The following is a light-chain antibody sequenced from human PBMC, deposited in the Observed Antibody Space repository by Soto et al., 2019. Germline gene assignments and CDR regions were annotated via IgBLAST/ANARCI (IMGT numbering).Light chain of an antibody. CDR1: QNIYTH. Sequence: IEMPQSPTSLSASVGDTVTITCRAGQNIYTHLSWYQQKPGKPPKNLIYAASTLQSGVPSRFSGTGSGTDFSLTISSLQPDDFATYYCLQGDGPPLTFGQGTRVDMK. CDR3: LQGDGPPLT. J-gene: IGKJ5*01. V-gene: IGKV1-39*01. CDR2: AAS.